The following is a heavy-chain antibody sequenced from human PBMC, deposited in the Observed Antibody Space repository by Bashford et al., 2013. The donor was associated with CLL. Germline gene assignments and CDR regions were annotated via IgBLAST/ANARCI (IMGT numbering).Heavy chain of an antibody. Sequence: ASVKVSCKASGYTFTTYYMHWVRQAPGQGLEWMGIINPSGGSTSYAQKFQGRVTMTRDTSTSTVYMELSSLRSEDTAVYYCARDSFPVQGPYYYYMDVWGKGTTVTVSS. CDR3: ARDSFPVQGPYYYYMDV. J-gene: IGHJ6*03. CDR1: GYTFTTYY. V-gene: IGHV1-46*01. CDR2: INPSGGST.